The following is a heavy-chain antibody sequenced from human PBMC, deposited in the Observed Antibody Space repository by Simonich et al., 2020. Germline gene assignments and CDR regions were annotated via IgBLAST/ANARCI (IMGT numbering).Heavy chain of an antibody. J-gene: IGHJ1*01. CDR3: AKDVAAAGTEYFQH. D-gene: IGHD6-13*01. CDR1: GFTFDDYA. CDR2: ISWNVGSI. V-gene: IGHV3-9*01. Sequence: EVQLVESGGGLVQPGRSLRLSCAASGFTFDDYAMHWVRQAPGKGLYWVSGISWNVGSIGYADSVKGRFTISRDNAKTSLYLQMNSLRAEDTALYYCAKDVAAAGTEYFQHWGQGTLVTVSS.